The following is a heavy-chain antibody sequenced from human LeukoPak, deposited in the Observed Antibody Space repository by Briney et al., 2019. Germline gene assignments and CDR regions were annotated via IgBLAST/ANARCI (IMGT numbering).Heavy chain of an antibody. Sequence: GGSLRLSCADSGFSFRNYDMHWVRQVPGKGLDWVSAIGTDGYTYYPDSVKGRFTISRANAKNSLYLQLNSLRAGDTAVYYCARESTVGAGLDFWGQGTLVTVSS. CDR1: GFSFRNYD. CDR2: IGTDGYT. J-gene: IGHJ4*02. CDR3: ARESTVGAGLDF. V-gene: IGHV3-13*01. D-gene: IGHD1-26*01.